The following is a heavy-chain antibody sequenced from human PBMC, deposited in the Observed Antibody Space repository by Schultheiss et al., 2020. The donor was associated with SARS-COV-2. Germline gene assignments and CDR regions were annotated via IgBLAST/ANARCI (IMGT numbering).Heavy chain of an antibody. Sequence: SETLSLTCSVSGDSIRNYYWNWIRQSPEKGLEWIASTGHTNYNPSLKSRVTVSVDVSRNQFSLTLRSVTAADTAVYYCARSTVATGYFDLWGRGTLVTVSS. CDR2: TGHT. CDR1: GDSIRNYY. CDR3: ARSTVATGYFDL. V-gene: IGHV4-4*08. J-gene: IGHJ2*01. D-gene: IGHD4-23*01.